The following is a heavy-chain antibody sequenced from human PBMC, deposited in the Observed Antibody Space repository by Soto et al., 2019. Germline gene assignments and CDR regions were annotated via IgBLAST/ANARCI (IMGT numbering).Heavy chain of an antibody. Sequence: QEQVVQSGPAMKEPGSSVKVSCRASGIMSSGYGFSWVRQAPGQGLEWVGMINPILDSTHYAQNLQGRVALSVDKSRDTAYLELTGLRLEDTAIYFCATMKRARLDSWCRGTVVTGSS. CDR2: INPILDST. V-gene: IGHV1-69*09. CDR3: ATMKRARLDS. D-gene: IGHD6-25*01. CDR1: GIMSSGYG. J-gene: IGHJ4*02.